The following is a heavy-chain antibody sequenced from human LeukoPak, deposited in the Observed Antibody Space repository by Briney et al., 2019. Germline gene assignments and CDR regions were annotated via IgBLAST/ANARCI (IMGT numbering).Heavy chain of an antibody. D-gene: IGHD4-17*01. V-gene: IGHV3-53*01. J-gene: IGHJ4*02. Sequence: GGSLRLSCAASGLTVSSNYMNWVRQAPGKGLEWVSVIHSGGSTYYADSVKGRFTISRDNSKNTLYLQMNSLRAEDTAVYYFARSLYGAYIDYWGQGTLVTVSS. CDR2: IHSGGST. CDR1: GLTVSSNY. CDR3: ARSLYGAYIDY.